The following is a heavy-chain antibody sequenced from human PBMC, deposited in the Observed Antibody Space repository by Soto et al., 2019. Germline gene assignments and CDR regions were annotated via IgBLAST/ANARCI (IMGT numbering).Heavy chain of an antibody. D-gene: IGHD2-2*01. J-gene: IGHJ5*02. V-gene: IGHV4-59*12. Sequence: SETLSLTCRLSGGSFIPNYWGWFRQSPWKGLEWVRYIYYGGTTSSNPSLKSRVTISLETSKSHFSLRLSSVTAADAAVYYCATLGAYYQPLDPWGPATVVTVS. CDR3: ATLGAYYQPLDP. CDR2: IYYGGTT. CDR1: GGSFIPNY.